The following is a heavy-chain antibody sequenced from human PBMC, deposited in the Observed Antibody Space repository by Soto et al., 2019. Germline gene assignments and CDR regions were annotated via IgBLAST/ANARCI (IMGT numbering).Heavy chain of an antibody. D-gene: IGHD3-3*01. CDR1: CYSISSGYY. CDR2: IYHSGST. Sequence: SETLSLTCAVSCYSISSGYYWGWIRQPPGKGLEWIGSIYHSGSTYYNPSLKSRVTISVDTSKNQFSLKLSSVTAADTAVYYCARGAYYDFWSGLFAADNWFDPWGQGTLVTVSS. CDR3: ARGAYYDFWSGLFAADNWFDP. V-gene: IGHV4-38-2*01. J-gene: IGHJ5*02.